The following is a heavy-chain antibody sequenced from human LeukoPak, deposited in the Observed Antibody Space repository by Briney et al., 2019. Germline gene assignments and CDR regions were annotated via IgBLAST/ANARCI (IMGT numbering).Heavy chain of an antibody. CDR3: TTTTSPGY. Sequence: SETLSLTCTVSGGSISSSSYFWGWIRQPPGKGLVWLERIYYSGSTYYNPSPKSRVTISVDTSNSQLSVMLRTVTPADTTVYYSTTTTSPGYWGQGRLVTVSS. D-gene: IGHD1-26*01. J-gene: IGHJ4*02. CDR1: GGSISSSSYF. CDR2: IYYSGST. V-gene: IGHV4-39*01.